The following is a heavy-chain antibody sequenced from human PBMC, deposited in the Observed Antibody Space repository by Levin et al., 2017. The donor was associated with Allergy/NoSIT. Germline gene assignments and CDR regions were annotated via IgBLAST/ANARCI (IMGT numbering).Heavy chain of an antibody. Sequence: LSLTCAASGFTFSSYAMSWVRQAPGKGLEWVSGISSSGVGTYYADSVKGRFTISRDNSKNTLYLQMNSLRAEDTAVYYCAKFGSGWYNNYFDYWGQGTQVTVSS. D-gene: IGHD6-19*01. CDR1: GFTFSSYA. V-gene: IGHV3-23*01. J-gene: IGHJ4*02. CDR3: AKFGSGWYNNYFDY. CDR2: ISSSGVGT.